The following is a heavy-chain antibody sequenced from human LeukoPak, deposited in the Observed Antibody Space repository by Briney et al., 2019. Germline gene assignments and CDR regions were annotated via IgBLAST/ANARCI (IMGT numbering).Heavy chain of an antibody. CDR3: ARATYYYDSSGSYVRYYFDY. CDR2: IYYSGST. CDR1: GGSISSYY. V-gene: IGHV4-59*01. J-gene: IGHJ4*02. Sequence: SETLSLTCTVSGGSISSYYWSWIRQPPGKGLGWIGYIYYSGSTTYNPSLKSRVTISVDTSKNQFSLKLSSVTAADTAVYYCARATYYYDSSGSYVRYYFDYWGQGTLVTVSS. D-gene: IGHD3-22*01.